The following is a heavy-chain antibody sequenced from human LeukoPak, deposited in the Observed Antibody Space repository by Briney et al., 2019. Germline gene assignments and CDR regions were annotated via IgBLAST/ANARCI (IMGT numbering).Heavy chain of an antibody. CDR3: ARDWKRAYYYYGMDV. CDR2: IYYSGST. CDR1: GGSISSGGYY. D-gene: IGHD1-1*01. V-gene: IGHV4-31*03. J-gene: IGHJ6*02. Sequence: SQTLSLTCTVSGGSISSGGYYWSWIRQHPGKGLEWIGYIYYSGSTYYNPSLKSRVTISVDTSKNQFSLKLSSVTAAETAVYYCARDWKRAYYYYGMDVWGQGTTVTVSS.